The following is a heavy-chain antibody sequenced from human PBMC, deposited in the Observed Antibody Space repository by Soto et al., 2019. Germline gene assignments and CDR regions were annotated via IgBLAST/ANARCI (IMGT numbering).Heavy chain of an antibody. CDR1: GFTFSSYA. CDR3: AKDPYYYDSSGYYSWFDP. CDR2: ISGSGGST. Sequence: RGSLRLSCAASGFTFSSYAMSWVRQAPGKGLEWVSAISGSGGSTYYADSVKGRFTISRDNSKNTLYLQMNSLRAEDTAVYYCAKDPYYYDSSGYYSWFDPWGQGTLVTVSS. V-gene: IGHV3-23*01. D-gene: IGHD3-22*01. J-gene: IGHJ5*02.